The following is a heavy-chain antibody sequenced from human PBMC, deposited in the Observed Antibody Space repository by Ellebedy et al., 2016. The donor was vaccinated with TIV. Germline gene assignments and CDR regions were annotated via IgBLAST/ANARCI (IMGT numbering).Heavy chain of an antibody. CDR1: GYSFNTYW. Sequence: GESLKISCKGSGYSFNTYWIAWVRQMPGKGLEWMGVIYPGDSDTTYSPSIQGQVTISADKSISTAYLQWNSLKALDTAIYYCARGHGGYYYGLDVWGQGTTVTVSS. J-gene: IGHJ6*02. V-gene: IGHV5-51*01. CDR3: ARGHGGYYYGLDV. CDR2: IYPGDSDT.